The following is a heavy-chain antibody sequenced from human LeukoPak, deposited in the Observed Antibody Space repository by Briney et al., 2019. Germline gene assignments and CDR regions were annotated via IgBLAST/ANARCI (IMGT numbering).Heavy chain of an antibody. J-gene: IGHJ3*02. CDR3: AREGGHIVVVTAMSDAFDI. V-gene: IGHV4-39*07. CDR2: IYHSGST. Sequence: SETLSLTCTVSGGSISSSSYYWGWIRQPPGKGLEWIGSIYHSGSTYYNPSLKSRVTISVDTSKNQFSLKLSSVTAADTAVYYCAREGGHIVVVTAMSDAFDIWGQGTMVTVSS. D-gene: IGHD2-21*02. CDR1: GGSISSSSYY.